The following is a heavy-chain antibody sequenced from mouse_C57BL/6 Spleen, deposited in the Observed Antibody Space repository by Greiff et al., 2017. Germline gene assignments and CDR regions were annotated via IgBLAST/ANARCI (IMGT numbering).Heavy chain of an antibody. D-gene: IGHD5-1*01. CDR3: ARSGGCTFV. Sequence: VQLKQSGAELVKPGASVKLSCTASGFNIKDYYMHWVKQRTEQGLEWIGRIDPEDGETKYAPKFQGKATLTADTSSNTAYLQRSSLKSEDTAVYSWARSGGCTFVGGTGTTVTVSS. V-gene: IGHV14-2*01. J-gene: IGHJ1*03. CDR1: GFNIKDYY. CDR2: IDPEDGET.